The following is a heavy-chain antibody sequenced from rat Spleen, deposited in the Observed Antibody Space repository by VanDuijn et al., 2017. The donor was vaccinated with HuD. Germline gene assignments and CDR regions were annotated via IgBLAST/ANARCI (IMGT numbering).Heavy chain of an antibody. D-gene: IGHD4-3*01. V-gene: IGHV5S23*01. CDR1: GFTFSNFD. J-gene: IGHJ3*01. CDR2: INPGGYNT. CDR3: ARQDTSGYSNWFAY. Sequence: EVQLVESGGDLVQPGRSLKISCAASGFTFSNFDMAWIRQAPTKGLEWVASINPGGYNTYYRDSVKGRFTVSRDNSKSTLYLQVDSLRSEDTATYYCARQDTSGYSNWFAYWGQGTLVTVSS.